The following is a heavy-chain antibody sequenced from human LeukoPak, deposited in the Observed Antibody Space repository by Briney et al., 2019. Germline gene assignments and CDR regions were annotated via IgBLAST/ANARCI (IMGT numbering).Heavy chain of an antibody. D-gene: IGHD3-3*01. V-gene: IGHV3-11*04. CDR1: GFTFSDYN. Sequence: PGGSLRLSCAASGFTFSDYNTNWIRQAPGKGLEWVSYISSSGTSVQYADSVKGRFTISRDNAKNSLYPQMNSLRAEDTAVYYCVRERLYDFWSGFYPIDYWGQGTLVTVSS. CDR2: ISSSGTSV. J-gene: IGHJ4*02. CDR3: VRERLYDFWSGFYPIDY.